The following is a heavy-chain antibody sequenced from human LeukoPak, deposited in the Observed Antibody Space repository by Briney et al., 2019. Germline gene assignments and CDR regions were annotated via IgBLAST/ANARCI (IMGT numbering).Heavy chain of an antibody. CDR2: IYHSGST. J-gene: IGHJ6*03. D-gene: IGHD2-2*01. CDR3: ARGRVVPAAIYYYYYYMDV. V-gene: IGHV4-4*02. CDR1: GGSISSSNW. Sequence: SETLSLTCAVSGGSISSSNWWSWVRQPPGKGLEWIGEIYHSGSTNYNPSLKSRVTISVDTSKNQFSLKLSSVTAADTAVYYCARGRVVPAAIYYYYYYMDVWGKGTTVTVSS.